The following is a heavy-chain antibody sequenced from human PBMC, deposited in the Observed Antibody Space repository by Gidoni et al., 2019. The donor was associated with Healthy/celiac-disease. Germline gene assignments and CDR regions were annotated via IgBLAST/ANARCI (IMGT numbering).Heavy chain of an antibody. D-gene: IGHD6-19*01. Sequence: QVQLVPSGAEGKQPGASVKVSCKASGYTFTSYGSSWVRQAPGQGLEWMGVISAYNGNTNYAQKLQGRATMTTDTSTSTAYMELRSLRSDDTAVYHCARLGSSGWTLDYWGQGTLVTVSS. CDR3: ARLGSSGWTLDY. J-gene: IGHJ4*02. CDR2: ISAYNGNT. CDR1: GYTFTSYG. V-gene: IGHV1-18*01.